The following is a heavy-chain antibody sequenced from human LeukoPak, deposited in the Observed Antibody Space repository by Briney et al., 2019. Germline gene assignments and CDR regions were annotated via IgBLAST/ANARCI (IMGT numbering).Heavy chain of an antibody. D-gene: IGHD3-22*01. Sequence: SQTLSLTCTGSGGSISSGGYYWSWIRQHPGKGLEWIGYSYYSGSTYYNPSLKSRVTISVDTSKNQFSLKLSSVTAADTAVYYCARTYYYDSSGKTVWFDPWGQGNLVTVSS. V-gene: IGHV4-31*03. CDR2: SYYSGST. CDR1: GGSISSGGYY. CDR3: ARTYYYDSSGKTVWFDP. J-gene: IGHJ5*02.